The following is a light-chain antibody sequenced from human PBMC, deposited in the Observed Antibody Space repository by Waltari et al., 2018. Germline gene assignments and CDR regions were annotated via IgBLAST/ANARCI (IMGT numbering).Light chain of an antibody. CDR3: LQHNRYPWT. CDR2: AAS. V-gene: IGKV1-17*01. Sequence: GDTVTITCRASQGISSYLNWFQQKPGKAPKLLIYAASSLESGVPSRFSGSGSGTEFTLTISSLQPEDFAAYYCLQHNRYPWTFGQGTKVEIK. CDR1: QGISSY. J-gene: IGKJ1*01.